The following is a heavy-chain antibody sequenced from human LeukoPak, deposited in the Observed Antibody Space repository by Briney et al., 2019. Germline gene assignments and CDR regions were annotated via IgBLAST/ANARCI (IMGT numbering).Heavy chain of an antibody. V-gene: IGHV3-21*01. Sequence: GGSLRLSCAASGFTVSSNYMSWVRQAPGKGLEWVSSISSSSSYIYYADSVKGRFTISRDNAKNSLYLQMNSLRAEDTAVYYCATSSAGGDDYWGQGTLVTVSS. D-gene: IGHD2-21*02. J-gene: IGHJ4*02. CDR2: ISSSSSYI. CDR1: GFTVSSNY. CDR3: ATSSAGGDDY.